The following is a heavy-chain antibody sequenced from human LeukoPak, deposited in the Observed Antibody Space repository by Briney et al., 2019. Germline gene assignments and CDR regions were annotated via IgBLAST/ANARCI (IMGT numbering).Heavy chain of an antibody. CDR1: GFTFSKSA. CDR3: AKREAEESGPIDY. CDR2: ISGRGDYT. V-gene: IGHV3-23*01. J-gene: IGHJ4*02. Sequence: GGSLRLSCAASGFTFSKSAMTWVRQAPGTGLVWVSAISGRGDYTYYADSVKGRFTISRDNSKNVLYLQMSSLRAQDTAVYYCAKREAEESGPIDYWGRGTLVTVSS. D-gene: IGHD3-3*01.